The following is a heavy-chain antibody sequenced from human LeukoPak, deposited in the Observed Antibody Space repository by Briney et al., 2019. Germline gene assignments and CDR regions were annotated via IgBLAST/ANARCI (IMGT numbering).Heavy chain of an antibody. V-gene: IGHV1-8*01. CDR3: AIYFSTYCYDSSGTFDY. Sequence: ASVKVSCKASGYTFTSYDINWVRQATGQGLEWMGWMNPNSGNTGYAQKFQGRVTMSRNTSISTAYMELSSLRSEDTAVYYCAIYFSTYCYDSSGTFDYWGQGTLVTVSS. CDR2: MNPNSGNT. J-gene: IGHJ4*02. CDR1: GYTFTSYD. D-gene: IGHD3-22*01.